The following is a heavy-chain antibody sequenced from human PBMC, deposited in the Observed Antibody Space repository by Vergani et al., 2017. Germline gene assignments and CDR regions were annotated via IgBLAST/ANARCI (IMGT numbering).Heavy chain of an antibody. J-gene: IGHJ4*02. D-gene: IGHD5-18*01. CDR1: GFTFSNYW. V-gene: IGHV3-7*03. CDR2: IKQHGSEK. CDR3: ARDSQNGYGYDY. Sequence: EVQLVESGGGLVQPGGSLRLSCAASGFTFSNYWMSWVRQAPGKGLEWVANIKQHGSEKYYVDSVKGRFTISKDNAKNSLYLQMNSLRAEDTAVYYCARDSQNGYGYDYWGQGTLVTVSS.